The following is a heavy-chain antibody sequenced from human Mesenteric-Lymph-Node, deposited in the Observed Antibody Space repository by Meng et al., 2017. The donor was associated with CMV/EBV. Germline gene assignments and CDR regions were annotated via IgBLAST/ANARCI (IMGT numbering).Heavy chain of an antibody. V-gene: IGHV3-20*04. D-gene: IGHD2-2*01. CDR3: ARDGSNPTQTIVVVPATIHPNYDYGMDV. CDR1: GFNSGDFD. J-gene: IGHJ6*02. Sequence: GESLKISCAASGFNSGDFDMFWVRQTPGKGLQCVSGINWNGGGRGYADSVKGRFTISRDNAKNSLYLQMNSLTAEDTSLYYCARDGSNPTQTIVVVPATIHPNYDYGMDVWGQGTTVTRLL. CDR2: INWNGGGR.